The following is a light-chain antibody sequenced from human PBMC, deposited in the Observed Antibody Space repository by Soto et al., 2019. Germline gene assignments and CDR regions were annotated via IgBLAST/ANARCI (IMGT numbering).Light chain of an antibody. J-gene: IGKJ2*01. CDR3: RQRSKWPHT. CDR1: QSVGTF. CDR2: DAS. V-gene: IGKV3-11*01. Sequence: EIVLTQSPATLSLFPGDRATLSCRASQSVGTFLAWYQQQPGQAPRVLIFDASNRATGTPARFSGRGAGTDFTLTISSLEPEDFAVYYCRQRSKWPHTFGQGTKVDIK.